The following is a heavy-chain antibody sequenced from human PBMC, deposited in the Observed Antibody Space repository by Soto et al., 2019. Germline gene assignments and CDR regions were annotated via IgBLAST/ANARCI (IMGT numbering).Heavy chain of an antibody. CDR2: INPSGGST. CDR1: GYTFTSYY. V-gene: IGHV1-46*01. CDR3: GRDGPGNCISTSCYAEIYYYYGMDV. J-gene: IGHJ6*02. D-gene: IGHD2-2*03. Sequence: ASVKVSCKASGYTFTSYYMHWVRQAPGQGLEWMGIINPSGGSTSYAQKFQGRVTMTRDTSTSTVYMELSSLRSEDTAVYYCGRDGPGNCISTSCYAEIYYYYGMDVWGQGTTVTVSS.